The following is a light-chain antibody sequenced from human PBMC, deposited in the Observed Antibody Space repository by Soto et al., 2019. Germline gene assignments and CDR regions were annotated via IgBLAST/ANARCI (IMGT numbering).Light chain of an antibody. CDR2: ANS. CDR1: SSNIGAGYD. J-gene: IGLJ2*01. CDR3: QSYDSSLSVV. V-gene: IGLV1-40*01. Sequence: QSVLTQPPSVSGAPGQRVTISCTGSSSNIGAGYDVHWYQQLPGTAPKLLIYANSNQPSGVPDRFSGSKSGTSASLAITGLQAEDEADYYCQSYDSSLSVVFGGGTKLTVL.